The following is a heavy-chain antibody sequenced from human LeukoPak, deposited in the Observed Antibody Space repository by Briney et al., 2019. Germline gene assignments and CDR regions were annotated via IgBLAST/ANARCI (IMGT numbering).Heavy chain of an antibody. CDR3: ARRSPGCSSLFFYYIDV. D-gene: IGHD4/OR15-4a*01. CDR1: GFTFSNHA. Sequence: GGSMRHSCAASGFTFSNHAMSWVRQAPGKGLEWVSGISSSGSSTVFADHVKGRFTISRDNARNSLYLQINTLQAEDTAVYYCARRSPGCSSLFFYYIDVWGKGTTVTVSS. J-gene: IGHJ6*03. V-gene: IGHV3-23*01. CDR2: ISSSGSST.